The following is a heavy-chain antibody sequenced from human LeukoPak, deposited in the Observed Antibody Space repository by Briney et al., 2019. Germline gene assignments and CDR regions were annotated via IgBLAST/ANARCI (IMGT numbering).Heavy chain of an antibody. V-gene: IGHV4-34*01. J-gene: IGHJ5*02. CDR2: INHSGST. CDR3: AREGLVGAREFSTPAAPNWFDP. CDR1: GGSFSSDY. D-gene: IGHD2-2*01. Sequence: SETLSLTCAVYGGSFSSDYWSWIRQPPGKGLEWIGEINHSGSTNYNPSLKSRVTISVDTSKNQFSLKLSSVTAADTAVYYCAREGLVGAREFSTPAAPNWFDPWGQGTLVTVSS.